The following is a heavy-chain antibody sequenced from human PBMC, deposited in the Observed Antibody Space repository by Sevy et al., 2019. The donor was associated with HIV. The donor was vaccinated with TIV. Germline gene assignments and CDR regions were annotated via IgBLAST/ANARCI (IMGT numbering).Heavy chain of an antibody. D-gene: IGHD6-19*01. Sequence: SETLSLTCTVSGGSISSYYWGWIRQPPGRGLEWIGYIYYSGSTNYNPSLKSRVTISVDTSKNQFSLKLSSVTAADTAVYYCARTPYSSGPPYYGMDVWGQRTTVTVSS. J-gene: IGHJ6*02. CDR2: IYYSGST. V-gene: IGHV4-59*01. CDR1: GGSISSYY. CDR3: ARTPYSSGPPYYGMDV.